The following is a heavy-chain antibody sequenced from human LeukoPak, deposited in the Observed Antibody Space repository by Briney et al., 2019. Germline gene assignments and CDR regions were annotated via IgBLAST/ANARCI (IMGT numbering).Heavy chain of an antibody. Sequence: PSETLSLTCTVSGGSISSYYWSWIRQPPGKGLEWIGYIYYSGSTNYNPSLKSRVTISVDTSKNQFSLKLSSVTAADTAVYYCARYFYDTDAFDIWGQGTMVTVSS. J-gene: IGHJ3*02. CDR3: ARYFYDTDAFDI. CDR1: GGSISSYY. D-gene: IGHD3-22*01. CDR2: IYYSGST. V-gene: IGHV4-59*01.